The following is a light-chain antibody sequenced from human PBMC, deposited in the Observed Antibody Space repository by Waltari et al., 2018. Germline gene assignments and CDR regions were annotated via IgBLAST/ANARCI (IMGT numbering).Light chain of an antibody. CDR2: DAS. J-gene: IGKJ3*01. CDR1: QSVRNY. CDR3: QHVAA. Sequence: EIVLTQSPATLSLSPGERATLSCRASQSVRNYLAWYQQKPGQAPRLLIYDASKRATGLPARFSGSGSGTDFTLTISSLEPVDFAVYFCQHVAAFGPGTKVDI. V-gene: IGKV3-11*01.